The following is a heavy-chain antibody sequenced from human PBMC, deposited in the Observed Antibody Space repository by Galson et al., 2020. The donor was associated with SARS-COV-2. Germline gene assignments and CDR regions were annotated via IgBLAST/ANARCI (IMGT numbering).Heavy chain of an antibody. D-gene: IGHD1-26*01. CDR2: IYSGGST. J-gene: IGHJ2*01. CDR3: ARDRALGYWYFGL. Sequence: GESLKISCAASGFTVSSNYMSWVRQAPGKGLEWVSVIYSGGSTYYADSVKGRFTISRDNSKNTLYLQMNSLRAEDTAMYYCARDRALGYWYFGLWGRGTLVTVSS. V-gene: IGHV3-53*01. CDR1: GFTVSSNY.